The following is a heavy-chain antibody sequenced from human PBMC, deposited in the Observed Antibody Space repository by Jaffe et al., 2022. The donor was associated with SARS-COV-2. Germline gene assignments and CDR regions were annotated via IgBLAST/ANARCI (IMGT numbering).Heavy chain of an antibody. D-gene: IGHD6-19*01. Sequence: QVTLRESGPALVKPTQTLTLTCTFSGFSLSTSGMCVSWIRQPPGKALEWLALIDWDDDKYYSTSLKTRLTISKDTSKNQVVLTMTNMDPVDTATYYCARARWVGGSGWSTPPYYFDYWGQGTLVTVSS. V-gene: IGHV2-70*01. CDR2: IDWDDDK. CDR3: ARARWVGGSGWSTPPYYFDY. J-gene: IGHJ4*02. CDR1: GFSLSTSGMC.